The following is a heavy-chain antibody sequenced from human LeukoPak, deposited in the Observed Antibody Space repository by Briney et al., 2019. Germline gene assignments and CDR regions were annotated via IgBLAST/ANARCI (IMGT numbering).Heavy chain of an antibody. CDR1: GGSFSGYY. J-gene: IGHJ5*02. D-gene: IGHD3-10*01. V-gene: IGHV4-34*01. Sequence: TSETLSLTCAVYGGSFSGYYWSWIRQPPGKGLEWIGEINHSGSTNYNPSLKSRVTISVDTSKNQFSLKLSSVTAADTAVYYCARPMVRGVMSNWFDPWGQGTLVTVSS. CDR3: ARPMVRGVMSNWFDP. CDR2: INHSGST.